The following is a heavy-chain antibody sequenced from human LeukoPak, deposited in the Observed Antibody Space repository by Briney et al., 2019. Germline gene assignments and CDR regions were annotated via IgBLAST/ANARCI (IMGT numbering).Heavy chain of an antibody. CDR3: ASDSSSYYFDY. D-gene: IGHD6-6*01. Sequence: GGSLRLSCAASGFTVTSNHMNWVRQAPGKGLEWVSIIYTGGTTHYADSLKDRFTISRDDSINTLYLQMNSLRAEDTAVYYCASDSSSYYFDYWGQGTLVTVSS. V-gene: IGHV3-66*01. CDR1: GFTVTSNH. J-gene: IGHJ4*02. CDR2: IYTGGTT.